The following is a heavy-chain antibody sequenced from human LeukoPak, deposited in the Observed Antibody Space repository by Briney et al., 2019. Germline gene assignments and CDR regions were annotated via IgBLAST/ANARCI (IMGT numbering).Heavy chain of an antibody. D-gene: IGHD3-22*01. V-gene: IGHV4-39*07. Sequence: PSETLSLTCTVSGGSISSSSYYWGWIRQPPGKGLEWIGSIYYSGSTYYNPSLKSRVTISVDTSKNQFSLKLSSVTAADTAVYYCARFYYYDSSGYPRPGYNWFDPWGQGTLVTVSS. CDR1: GGSISSSSYY. CDR2: IYYSGST. CDR3: ARFYYYDSSGYPRPGYNWFDP. J-gene: IGHJ5*02.